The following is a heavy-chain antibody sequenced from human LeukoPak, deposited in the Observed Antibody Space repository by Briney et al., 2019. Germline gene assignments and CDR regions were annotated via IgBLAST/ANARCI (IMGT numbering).Heavy chain of an antibody. J-gene: IGHJ1*01. CDR2: IYYSGST. V-gene: IGHV4-61*01. CDR3: ASGSYYDILTGYYRGEYFQH. Sequence: SETLSLTCTVSGGSVSSGSYYWSWIRQPPGKGLEWNGYIYYSGSTNYNPSLKSPVTISVDTSKNQFSLKLSSVTAADTAVYYCASGSYYDILTGYYRGEYFQHWGQGTLVTVSS. CDR1: GGSVSSGSYY. D-gene: IGHD3-9*01.